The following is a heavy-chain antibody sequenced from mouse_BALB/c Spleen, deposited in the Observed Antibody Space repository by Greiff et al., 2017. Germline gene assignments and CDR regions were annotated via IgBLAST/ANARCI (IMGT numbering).Heavy chain of an antibody. CDR2: ISSGSSTI. Sequence: EVKLVESGGGLVQPGGTRKLSCAASGFTFSSFGMHWVRQDPEKGLEWVAYISSGSSTIYYADTVKGRFTISRDNPKNTLFLQMTSLRSEDTAMYYCARATVVAIPFDYWGQGTTLTVSS. J-gene: IGHJ2*01. CDR1: GFTFSSFG. CDR3: ARATVVAIPFDY. V-gene: IGHV5-17*02. D-gene: IGHD1-1*01.